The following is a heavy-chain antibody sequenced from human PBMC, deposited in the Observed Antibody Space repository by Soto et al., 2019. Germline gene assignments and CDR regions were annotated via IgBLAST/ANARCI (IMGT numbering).Heavy chain of an antibody. Sequence: PGGSLRLSCAASGFTFSDHYMDWVRQAPGKGLEWVGRTRNKANSYTTEYAASVKGRFTISRDDSKNSLYLQMNSLKTEDTAVYYCARAPRGYYYDSSGYYFGTYYYYYGMDVWGQGTTVTVSS. D-gene: IGHD3-22*01. CDR2: TRNKANSYTT. CDR1: GFTFSDHY. CDR3: ARAPRGYYYDSSGYYFGTYYYYYGMDV. J-gene: IGHJ6*02. V-gene: IGHV3-72*01.